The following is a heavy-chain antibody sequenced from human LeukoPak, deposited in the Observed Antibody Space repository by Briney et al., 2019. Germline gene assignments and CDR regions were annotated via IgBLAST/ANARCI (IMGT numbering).Heavy chain of an antibody. J-gene: IGHJ6*02. CDR2: IYSGGST. CDR1: GFTFSSHW. Sequence: PGGSLRLSCAAPGFTFSSHWMHWVRQAPGKGLGWVSVIYSGGSTYYADSVKGRFTISRDNSKNTLYLQMYSLRAEDTAVYYCARESSDSSGFFHNYYGMDVWGQGTTVTVSS. CDR3: ARESSDSSGFFHNYYGMDV. V-gene: IGHV3-66*01. D-gene: IGHD3-22*01.